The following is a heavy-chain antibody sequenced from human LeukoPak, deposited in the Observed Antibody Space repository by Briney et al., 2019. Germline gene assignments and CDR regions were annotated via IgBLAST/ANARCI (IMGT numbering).Heavy chain of an antibody. V-gene: IGHV3-53*01. CDR1: GFTVSSNY. CDR3: ARECYYDSSDEAFDI. CDR2: IYSGGST. D-gene: IGHD3-22*01. J-gene: IGHJ3*02. Sequence: PGGSLRLSCAATGFTVSSNYMSWVRQAPGKGLEWVSVIYSGGSTYYADSVKGRFTISRDNSKNTLYLQMNSLRAEDTAVYYCARECYYDSSDEAFDIWGQGTMVTVSS.